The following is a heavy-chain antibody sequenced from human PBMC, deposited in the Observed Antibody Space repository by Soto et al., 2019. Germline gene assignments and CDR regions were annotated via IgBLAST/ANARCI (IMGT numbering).Heavy chain of an antibody. D-gene: IGHD6-13*01. CDR3: ARAGFAAFDQ. J-gene: IGHJ4*02. V-gene: IGHV4-30-4*02. Sequence: PSETLSLTCTVSGGSISSGGYYWSWIRQHPGKGLEWIGYIYYSGSTYYNPSLKSRVTISRDNAKNSVYLQMDNVKVEDTAVYYCARAGFAAFDQWGQGTLVTVYS. CDR2: IYYSGST. CDR1: GGSISSGGYY.